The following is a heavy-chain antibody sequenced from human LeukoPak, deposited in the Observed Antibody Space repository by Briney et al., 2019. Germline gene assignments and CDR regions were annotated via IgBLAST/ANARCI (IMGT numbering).Heavy chain of an antibody. CDR3: ARSASSSGYYSDPYY. Sequence: PSETLSLTCAVYGGSFSGYYWSWFRQPPGKGLEWIGELNHSGRTNYTPSLKSRVTISVDTSKNQFSLKLSSVTAADTAVYYCARSASSSGYYSDPYYWGQGTLVTVSS. CDR1: GGSFSGYY. V-gene: IGHV4-34*01. D-gene: IGHD3-22*01. CDR2: LNHSGRT. J-gene: IGHJ4*02.